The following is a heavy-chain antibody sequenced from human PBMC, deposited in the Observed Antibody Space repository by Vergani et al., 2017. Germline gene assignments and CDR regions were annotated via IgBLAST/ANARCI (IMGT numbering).Heavy chain of an antibody. D-gene: IGHD3-3*01. CDR1: GFTFSSYA. J-gene: IGHJ4*02. Sequence: EVQLVESGGGLVQPGGSLRLSCSASGFTFSSYAMHWVRQAPGKGLEYVSAIRSNGGSTYYADSVKGRFTISRDNSKNTLYLQMSSLRAEDTAVYYCVKDQSPSHYDFWSVSLLSWGQGTLVTVSS. CDR2: IRSNGGST. CDR3: VKDQSPSHYDFWSVSLLS. V-gene: IGHV3-64D*06.